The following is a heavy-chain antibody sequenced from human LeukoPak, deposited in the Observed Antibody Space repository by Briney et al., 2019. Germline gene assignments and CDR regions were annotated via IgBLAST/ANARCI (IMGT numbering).Heavy chain of an antibody. V-gene: IGHV3-48*01. CDR1: GFSFSSYS. D-gene: IGHD3-9*01. J-gene: IGHJ4*02. CDR2: ISSDSRTI. Sequence: GGSLRLSCAASGFSFSSYSMNWVRQAPGKGLEWVSYISSDSRTIYYADSVKGRFTISRDNAKNSVSLQMTSLRVEDTAVYYCARSGKIYFDWLLDYWGQGTLVTVSS. CDR3: ARSGKIYFDWLLDY.